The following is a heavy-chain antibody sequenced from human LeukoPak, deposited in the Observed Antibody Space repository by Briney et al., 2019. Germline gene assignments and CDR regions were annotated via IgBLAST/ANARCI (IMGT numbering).Heavy chain of an antibody. CDR2: ISSSGSTI. J-gene: IGHJ4*02. CDR3: ASFDSESYWETYFDY. V-gene: IGHV3-48*03. CDR1: GFTFSSYE. D-gene: IGHD1-26*01. Sequence: GGSLRLSCAASGFTFSSYEMNWVRQAPGKGLEWVSYISSSGSTIYYADSVKGRFTISRDNAKNSLYLQMNSLRAEDTAVYYCASFDSESYWETYFDYWGQGTLVTVSS.